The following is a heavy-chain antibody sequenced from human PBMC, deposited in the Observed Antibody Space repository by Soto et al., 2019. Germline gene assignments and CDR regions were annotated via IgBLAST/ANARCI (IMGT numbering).Heavy chain of an antibody. D-gene: IGHD6-6*01. J-gene: IGHJ5*02. CDR2: IYYSGST. CDR3: ARDLAARRNWFDP. Sequence: PSETLSLTCTVSGGSVSSGSYYWSWIRQPPGKGLEWIGYIYYSGSTNYNPSLKSRVTISVDTSKNQFSLKLSSVTAADTAVYYCARDLAARRNWFDPWGQGTLVTVSS. V-gene: IGHV4-61*01. CDR1: GGSVSSGSYY.